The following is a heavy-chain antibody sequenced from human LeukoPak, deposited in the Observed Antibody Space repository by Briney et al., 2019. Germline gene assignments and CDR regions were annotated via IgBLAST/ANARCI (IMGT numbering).Heavy chain of an antibody. CDR1: GYTFTSYY. Sequence: ASVKVSCKTSGYTFTSYYMHWVRQAPGQGLEWIGMINPSGVSTSFPQKFQGRVTMTRDTPSSTVYMELSSLRSEDTAVYYCARVPDCSSTHCRTDWGQGTLVTVSS. D-gene: IGHD2-2*01. V-gene: IGHV1-46*01. CDR2: INPSGVST. CDR3: ARVPDCSSTHCRTD. J-gene: IGHJ4*02.